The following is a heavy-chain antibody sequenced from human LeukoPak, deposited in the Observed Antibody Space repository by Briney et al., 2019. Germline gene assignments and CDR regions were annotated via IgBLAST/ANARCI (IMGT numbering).Heavy chain of an antibody. CDR2: IYYSGST. CDR3: ARGFPYFDH. V-gene: IGHV4-59*01. Sequence: SETLSLTCTVSGGSISGYYWSWIRQPPGKGLECIGYIYYSGSTSYNPSLKSRVTMSVDTSKNQFSLKLSSVTAADTAVYYCARGFPYFDHWGQGTLVTVSS. D-gene: IGHD3-10*01. J-gene: IGHJ4*02. CDR1: GGSISGYY.